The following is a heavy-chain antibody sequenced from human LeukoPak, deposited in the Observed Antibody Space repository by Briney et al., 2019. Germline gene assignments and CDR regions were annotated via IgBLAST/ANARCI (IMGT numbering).Heavy chain of an antibody. J-gene: IGHJ4*02. D-gene: IGHD6-19*01. CDR3: ARVHSAGSLFYFDY. V-gene: IGHV3-21*01. CDR2: ISSSGSDI. CDR1: GFTFGSYR. Sequence: PGGSLRLSCAASGFTFGSYRMNWVRQAPGKGLEWVSFISSSGSDIFYADSVKGRFTISRDNAKNSAYLQMNSLRAEDTAVYYCARVHSAGSLFYFDYWGQGILVTVSS.